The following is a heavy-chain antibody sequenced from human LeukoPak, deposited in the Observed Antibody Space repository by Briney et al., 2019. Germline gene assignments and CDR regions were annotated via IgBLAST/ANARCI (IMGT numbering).Heavy chain of an antibody. D-gene: IGHD6-13*01. CDR2: IYPGDSDT. Sequence: GESLKISCEVSGYSFTTYWIGWVRQLPGKGLQWMGIIYPGDSDTKYSPSFQGQVTISADKSISTAYLQWNSLKASDTAMYYCARLRNLGSSWYYDYWGQGSLVSVSS. J-gene: IGHJ4*02. V-gene: IGHV5-51*01. CDR3: ARLRNLGSSWYYDY. CDR1: GYSFTTYW.